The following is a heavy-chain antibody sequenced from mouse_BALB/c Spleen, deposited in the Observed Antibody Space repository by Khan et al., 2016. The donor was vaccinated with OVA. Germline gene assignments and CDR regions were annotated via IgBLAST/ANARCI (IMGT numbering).Heavy chain of an antibody. J-gene: IGHJ3*01. CDR2: IRKKASGYTT. D-gene: IGHD1-2*01. CDR1: GFTFTDYY. V-gene: IGHV7-3*02. CDR3: ARVDYGYGFAY. Sequence: EVELVESGGGLVQPGGSLRLSCATSGFTFTDYYMNWVRQPPGKALEWLSFIRKKASGYTTEYSPSVKGRFTISRDNSQSILYLQMNTLRAEDSATYYCARVDYGYGFAYWGQGTLVTVSA.